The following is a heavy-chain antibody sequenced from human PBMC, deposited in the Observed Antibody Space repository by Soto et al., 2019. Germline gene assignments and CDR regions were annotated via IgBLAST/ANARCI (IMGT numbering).Heavy chain of an antibody. CDR3: ARREIQGPIDY. CDR1: GYSISSSNW. D-gene: IGHD1-26*01. CDR2: IYYSGTT. V-gene: IGHV4-28*01. J-gene: IGHJ4*02. Sequence: QVQLQESGPGLVKPSDTLSLTCAVSGYSISSSNWWGWIRQPPGKGLEWIGYIYYSGTTYYNPSLKXRLTXSXYTSRNQFSLKLTSVTAVDTAVYYCARREIQGPIDYWGQGTLVTVSS.